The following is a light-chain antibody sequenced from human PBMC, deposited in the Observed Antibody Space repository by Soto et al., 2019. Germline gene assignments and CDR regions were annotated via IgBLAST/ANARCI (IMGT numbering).Light chain of an antibody. Sequence: EIVLTQSPATLSLSPGERATLSCRASQSVSSHLLWYQQKPGQAPRLLIYDASNRATGIPARFSGSGSGTDFTLTISSLEPEDFAVYYCQQRNSSPYTFGQGTKLEIK. CDR1: QSVSSH. CDR3: QQRNSSPYT. J-gene: IGKJ2*01. CDR2: DAS. V-gene: IGKV3-11*01.